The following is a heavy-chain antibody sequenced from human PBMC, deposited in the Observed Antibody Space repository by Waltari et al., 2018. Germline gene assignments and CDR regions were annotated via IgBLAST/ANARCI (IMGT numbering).Heavy chain of an antibody. CDR2: IYHSGST. D-gene: IGHD3-22*01. Sequence: QVQLQESGPGLVKPSETLSLTCTVSGYSISSGYYWGWIRQPPGKGLEWIGSIYHSGSTYYNPSLKSRVTISVDTSKNQFSLKLSSVTAADTAVYYCARGVYDSSGYYRYDAFDIWGQGTMVTVSS. CDR1: GYSISSGYY. V-gene: IGHV4-38-2*02. CDR3: ARGVYDSSGYYRYDAFDI. J-gene: IGHJ3*02.